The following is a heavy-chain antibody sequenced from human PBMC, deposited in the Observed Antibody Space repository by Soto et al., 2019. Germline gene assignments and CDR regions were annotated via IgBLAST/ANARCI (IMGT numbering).Heavy chain of an antibody. Sequence: QVQLQESGPGLVKPSETLSLTCTVSGGSISSYYWSWIRQPPGKGLEWIGYIYYSGSTTYNPSLKSRVTLSVDTSKNQCSLKLSSVTAADTAVYYCARSYGDYDDYWGQGTLVTVSS. CDR2: IYYSGST. D-gene: IGHD4-17*01. CDR1: GGSISSYY. CDR3: ARSYGDYDDY. V-gene: IGHV4-59*01. J-gene: IGHJ4*02.